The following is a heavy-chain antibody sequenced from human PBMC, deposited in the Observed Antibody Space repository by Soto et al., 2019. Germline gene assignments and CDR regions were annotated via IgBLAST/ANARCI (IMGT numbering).Heavy chain of an antibody. V-gene: IGHV1-18*04. Sequence: GASVKVSCKASGYTFTSYGISWVRQAPGQGLEWMGWISAYNGNTNYAQKLQGRVTMTTDTSTSTAHMELRSLRSDDTAVYYCASGVPKGGSGWYSDYWGQGTLVTVSS. D-gene: IGHD6-19*01. J-gene: IGHJ4*02. CDR3: ASGVPKGGSGWYSDY. CDR1: GYTFTSYG. CDR2: ISAYNGNT.